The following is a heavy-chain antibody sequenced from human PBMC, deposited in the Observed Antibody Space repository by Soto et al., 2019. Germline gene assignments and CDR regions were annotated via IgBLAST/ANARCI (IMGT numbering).Heavy chain of an antibody. CDR1: DYTFTTYR. V-gene: IGHV1-18*01. Sequence: QVHLVQSGAEVKKPGASVKVSCQASDYTFTTYRITWVRQAPGPGLEWLGWISAHNGNTNYAQKLQGRVTVTRDTATSTAYMELGSLRSDDTAVYYCARGRYGDYWGQGALVTVSS. CDR3: ARGRYGDY. J-gene: IGHJ4*02. D-gene: IGHD1-1*01. CDR2: ISAHNGNT.